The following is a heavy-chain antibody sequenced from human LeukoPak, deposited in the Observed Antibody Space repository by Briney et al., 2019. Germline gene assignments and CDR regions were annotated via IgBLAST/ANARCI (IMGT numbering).Heavy chain of an antibody. CDR3: AKCNLDNCREGFDI. CDR2: ISVSSTT. J-gene: IGHJ3*02. D-gene: IGHD1-1*01. Sequence: GGSLRLSCAAAGFTFSSNALSWVRQAPGEGLDWVSSISVSSTTYYLDSVKGRFTISRDNSKNALYLQMNSLRAEDTALYYCAKCNLDNCREGFDIWGQGTMVTVSS. CDR1: GFTFSSNA. V-gene: IGHV3-23*01.